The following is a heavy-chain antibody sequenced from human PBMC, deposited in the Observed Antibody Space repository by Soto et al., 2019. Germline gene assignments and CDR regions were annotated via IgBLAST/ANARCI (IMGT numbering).Heavy chain of an antibody. CDR2: IYSGGST. Sequence: EVQLVETGGGLIQPGGSLRLSCAASGFTVSSNYMSWVRQAPGKGLEWVSVIYSGGSTYYADSVKGRFTISRDNSKNTLYLQMNSLRAEDTAVYYCAREVRGVIWPGYFDYWGQGTLVTVSS. J-gene: IGHJ4*02. D-gene: IGHD3-10*01. V-gene: IGHV3-53*02. CDR1: GFTVSSNY. CDR3: AREVRGVIWPGYFDY.